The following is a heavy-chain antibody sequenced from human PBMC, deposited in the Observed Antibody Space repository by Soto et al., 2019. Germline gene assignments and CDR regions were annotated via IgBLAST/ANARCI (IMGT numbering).Heavy chain of an antibody. J-gene: IGHJ4*02. Sequence: LRLSCAASGFTFSTYAMIWVRQAPGKGLEWVSAISGSGDSTYYADSVRGRFTISRDNSKNTLYLQMSSLRAEDTAIYYCAKDSFINLRGYDSYWGQGTLVTVSS. D-gene: IGHD5-12*01. V-gene: IGHV3-23*01. CDR3: AKDSFINLRGYDSY. CDR2: ISGSGDST. CDR1: GFTFSTYA.